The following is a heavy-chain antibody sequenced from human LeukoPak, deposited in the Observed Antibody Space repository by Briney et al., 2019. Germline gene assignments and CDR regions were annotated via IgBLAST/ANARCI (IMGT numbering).Heavy chain of an antibody. D-gene: IGHD5-24*01. CDR1: GGSFSGYY. CDR2: INHSGST. CDR3: ARGQWGYNSYYSDY. V-gene: IGHV4-34*01. Sequence: SETLSLTCAVYGGSFSGYYWSWIRQPPGKGLEWIGEINHSGSTNYNPSLKSRVTISVDTSKNQFSLKLSSVTAADTAVYYCARGQWGYNSYYSDYWGQGTLVTVSS. J-gene: IGHJ4*02.